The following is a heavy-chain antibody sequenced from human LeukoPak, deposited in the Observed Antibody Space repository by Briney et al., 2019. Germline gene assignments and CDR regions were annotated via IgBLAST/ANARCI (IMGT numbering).Heavy chain of an antibody. CDR1: GYTFTSYA. J-gene: IGHJ4*02. V-gene: IGHV1-3*01. Sequence: ASVKVSCKASGYTFTSYAMHWVRQAPGQRLEWMGWINAGNGNTKYSQEFQGRVTITADKSTSTAYMELTSLRFEDTAVYYCVRDVFLGAVAGRRGDYWGQGTLVTVSS. D-gene: IGHD6-19*01. CDR3: VRDVFLGAVAGRRGDY. CDR2: INAGNGNT.